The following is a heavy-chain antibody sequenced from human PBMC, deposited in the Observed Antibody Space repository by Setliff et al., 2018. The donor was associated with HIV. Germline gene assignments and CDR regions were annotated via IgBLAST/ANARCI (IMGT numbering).Heavy chain of an antibody. D-gene: IGHD3-9*01. CDR2: IYHSGST. V-gene: IGHV4-38-2*02. Sequence: SETLSLTCTVSGDFFSSDYYWGWIRQPPGKGLEWIGNIYHSGSTYYNPSLKSRVTISVDTSKNQFSLKLSSVTAADTAVYYCASGYKNYDIPYWGQGTLVTVSS. CDR3: ASGYKNYDIPY. J-gene: IGHJ4*02. CDR1: GDFFSSDYY.